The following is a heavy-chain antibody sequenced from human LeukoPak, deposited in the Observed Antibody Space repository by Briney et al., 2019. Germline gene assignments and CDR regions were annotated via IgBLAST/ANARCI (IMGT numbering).Heavy chain of an antibody. CDR3: ARGYYAASVRFDY. J-gene: IGHJ4*02. CDR1: GFTFYDYA. D-gene: IGHD3-10*01. CDR2: ITWNSGTI. V-gene: IGHV3-9*01. Sequence: GGSLRLSCAASGFTFYDYAMHWVRQAPGKGLEWVSGITWNSGTIVYADSVKGRFTISRDNAKNSLYLQMTSLRAEDTALYYCARGYYAASVRFDYWGRGTLVTVSS.